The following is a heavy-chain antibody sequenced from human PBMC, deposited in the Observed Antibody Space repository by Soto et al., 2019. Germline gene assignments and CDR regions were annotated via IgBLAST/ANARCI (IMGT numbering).Heavy chain of an antibody. J-gene: IGHJ6*02. CDR1: GGSISSYY. CDR2: VHHSWGS. Sequence: QVQLQESGPGLVKPSETMSLSCTVSGGSISSYYWSWFRQSPGKRMEWIGYVHHSWGSSYNPSLQGRVAISLDPSKSQFSLKVASVTAPDTAVYYCARQGFGPLHGLVDVWGQGTTVTVSS. V-gene: IGHV4-59*08. D-gene: IGHD3-10*01. CDR3: ARQGFGPLHGLVDV.